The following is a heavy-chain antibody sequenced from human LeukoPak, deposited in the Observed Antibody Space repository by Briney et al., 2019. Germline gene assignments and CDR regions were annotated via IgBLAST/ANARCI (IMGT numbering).Heavy chain of an antibody. J-gene: IGHJ4*02. CDR3: ARADSSSWSSFDY. CDR2: IYYSGST. Sequence: SETPSLTCTVSGGSISSYYWSWIRQPPGKGLEWIGYIYYSGSTNYNPSLKSRVTISVDTSKNQFSLKLSSVTAADTAVYYCARADSSSWSSFDYWGQGTLVTVSS. CDR1: GGSISSYY. V-gene: IGHV4-59*01. D-gene: IGHD6-13*01.